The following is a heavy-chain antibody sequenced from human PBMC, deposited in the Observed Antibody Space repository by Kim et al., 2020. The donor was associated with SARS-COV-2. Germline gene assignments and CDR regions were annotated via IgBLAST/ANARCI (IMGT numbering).Heavy chain of an antibody. CDR2: WFH. CDR3: ARGTNSAFDI. V-gene: IGHV6-1*01. D-gene: IGHD6-13*01. J-gene: IGHJ3*02. Sequence: WFHDYAVSVRRRTTINAETSKNQFSLQLNSVTPEDTAVYYCARGTNSAFDIWDQGTMVTVSS.